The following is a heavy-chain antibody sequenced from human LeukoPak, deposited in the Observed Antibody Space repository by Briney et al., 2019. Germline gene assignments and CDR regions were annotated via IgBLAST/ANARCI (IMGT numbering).Heavy chain of an antibody. Sequence: SETLSLTCAVYGGSFSGYYWGWIRQPPGKGLEWIGEINHSGSTNYNPSLKSRVTISVDTSKNQFSLKLSSVTAADTAVYYCARSYGTKLDYWGQGTLVTVSS. D-gene: IGHD4-17*01. J-gene: IGHJ4*02. CDR3: ARSYGTKLDY. CDR1: GGSFSGYY. V-gene: IGHV4-34*01. CDR2: INHSGST.